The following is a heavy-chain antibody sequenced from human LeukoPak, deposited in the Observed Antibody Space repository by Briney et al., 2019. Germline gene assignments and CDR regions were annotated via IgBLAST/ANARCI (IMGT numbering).Heavy chain of an antibody. J-gene: IGHJ4*02. D-gene: IGHD6-19*01. CDR2: ISAYNGNT. CDR3: ARNVRCYGVICPRDALAVAVPRSDS. CDR1: GYNFTSFG. Sequence: ASVKVSCKTSGYNFTSFGVSWVRQAPGQGLEWMGWISAYNGNTNYAQNLQGRVTMTTDTSTSTAYMELRSLTSDDTAIYYCARNVRCYGVICPRDALAVAVPRSDSWGQGTLVTVSS. V-gene: IGHV1-18*01.